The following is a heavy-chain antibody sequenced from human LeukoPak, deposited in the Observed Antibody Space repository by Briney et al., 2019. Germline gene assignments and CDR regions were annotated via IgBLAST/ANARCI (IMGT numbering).Heavy chain of an antibody. CDR3: ARGGRPYYYYGMDV. J-gene: IGHJ6*02. CDR1: GFTFSSYA. CDR2: ISYDGSNK. Sequence: PGGSLRLSCAASGFTFSSYAMHWVRQAPGKGLEWVAVISYDGSNKYYADSVKGRFTISRDNSKNTLYLQMNSLRAEDTAVYYCARGGRPYYYYGMDVWGQGTTVTVSS. V-gene: IGHV3-30*04.